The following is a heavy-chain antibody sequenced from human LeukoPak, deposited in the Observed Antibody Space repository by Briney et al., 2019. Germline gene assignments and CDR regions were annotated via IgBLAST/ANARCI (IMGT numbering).Heavy chain of an antibody. CDR2: INPSGGST. D-gene: IGHD6-13*01. V-gene: IGHV1-46*01. Sequence: ASVKVSCKASGYTFTSYYMHWVRQAPGQGLEWMGIINPSGGSTSCAQKFQGRVTMTRDMSTSTVYMELSSLRSKDTAVYYCARDSGAAQLGYYYYYMDVWGKGTTVTVSS. J-gene: IGHJ6*03. CDR1: GYTFTSYY. CDR3: ARDSGAAQLGYYYYYMDV.